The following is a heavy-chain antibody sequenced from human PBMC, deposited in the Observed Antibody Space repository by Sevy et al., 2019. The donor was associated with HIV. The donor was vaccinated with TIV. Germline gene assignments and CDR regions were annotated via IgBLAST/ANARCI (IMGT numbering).Heavy chain of an antibody. D-gene: IGHD1-26*01. CDR3: ARGTRFSGSYYLGDDAFDI. V-gene: IGHV3-13*01. J-gene: IGHJ3*02. Sequence: GGSLRLSCAASGFTFSRYDMHWVRQATGKGLEWVSSIGTAGDTYYPGSVKGRFTISRENAKNSLYLQMNSLRAGDTAVYYCARGTRFSGSYYLGDDAFDIWGQGTMITVSS. CDR2: IGTAGDT. CDR1: GFTFSRYD.